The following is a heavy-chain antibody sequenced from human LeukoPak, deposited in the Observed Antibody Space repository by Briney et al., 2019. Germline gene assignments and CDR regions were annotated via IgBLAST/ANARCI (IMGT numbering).Heavy chain of an antibody. D-gene: IGHD3-22*01. CDR3: ARQPYYYDSSGYSG. Sequence: SETLSLTCTVSGGSISSSSYYWGWIRQPTGKGLEWIGSIYYSGSTYYNPSLKSRVTISADTSKNQFSLKLSSVTAADTAVYYCARQPYYYDSSGYSGWGQGTQVTVSS. J-gene: IGHJ4*02. CDR1: GGSISSSSYY. CDR2: IYYSGST. V-gene: IGHV4-39*01.